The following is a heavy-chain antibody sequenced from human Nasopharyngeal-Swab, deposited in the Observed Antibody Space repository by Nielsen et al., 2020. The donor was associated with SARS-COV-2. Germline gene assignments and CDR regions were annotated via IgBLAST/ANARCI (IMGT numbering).Heavy chain of an antibody. CDR3: ARAAQLGPFDY. D-gene: IGHD1-1*01. Sequence: SVKVSCKSSGYTFSTYGFNWVRQAPGQGLEWMGGIIPIFGTANYAQKFQGRVTITADESTSTAYMELSSLRSEDTAVYYCARAAQLGPFDYWGQGTLVTVSS. J-gene: IGHJ4*02. CDR2: IIPIFGTA. V-gene: IGHV1-69*13. CDR1: GYTFSTYG.